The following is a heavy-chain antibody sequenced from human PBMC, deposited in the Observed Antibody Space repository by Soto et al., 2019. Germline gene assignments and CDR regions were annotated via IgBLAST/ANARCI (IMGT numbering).Heavy chain of an antibody. CDR3: GRGAH. CDR1: EFNCRTHS. J-gene: IGHJ1*01. Sequence: RHSYTASEFNCRTHSTNRVLQAPGKGLEWVSYISSSSSTIYYVDSVKGRFTISRDNAKNSLYLQMNSLRAEDMAVYECGRGAHWG. CDR2: ISSSSSTI. V-gene: IGHV3-48*01.